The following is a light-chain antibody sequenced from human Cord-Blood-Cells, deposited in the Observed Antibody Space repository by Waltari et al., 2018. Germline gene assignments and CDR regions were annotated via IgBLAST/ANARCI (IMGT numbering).Light chain of an antibody. Sequence: EIVLTQSPGTLSLSPGERATLSCRASQSVRSSYLAWYQQKPGQAPRLLIYGASSMATGIPDRFSGSGSGTDFTLTISRLEPEDFAVYYCQQYGSSPYTFGQGTKLVIK. V-gene: IGKV3-20*01. CDR3: QQYGSSPYT. CDR1: QSVRSSY. J-gene: IGKJ2*01. CDR2: GAS.